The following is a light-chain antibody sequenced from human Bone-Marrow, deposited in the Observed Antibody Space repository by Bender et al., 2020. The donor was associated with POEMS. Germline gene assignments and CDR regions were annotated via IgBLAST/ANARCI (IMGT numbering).Light chain of an antibody. J-gene: IGLJ2*01. CDR2: DNS. V-gene: IGLV3-21*02. Sequence: SYVVTQSPSVAVAPGQTARITCEGNDIGIKSVHWYPQSPGQAPVLVAYDNSVRPSGIPERVSGSNSGHTATLTLSGVEAADEADYFCQLWDRNSEHVVFGGGTRLTVL. CDR3: QLWDRNSEHVV. CDR1: DIGIKS.